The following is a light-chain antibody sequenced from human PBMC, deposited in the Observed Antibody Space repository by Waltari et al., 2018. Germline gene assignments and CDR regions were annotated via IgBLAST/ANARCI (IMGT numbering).Light chain of an antibody. V-gene: IGLV8-61*01. CDR2: STH. CDR3: VLYMGRGSWV. CDR1: SGSVSTSSY. Sequence: QTVVTQEPSFSVSPGGTVTLTCGLSSGSVSTSSYPSWYQQTPGPAPRTLIYSTHPRSSGVPDRFSGSILGNKAALTITGAQADDETDYYCVLYMGRGSWVFGGGTKLTVL. J-gene: IGLJ3*02.